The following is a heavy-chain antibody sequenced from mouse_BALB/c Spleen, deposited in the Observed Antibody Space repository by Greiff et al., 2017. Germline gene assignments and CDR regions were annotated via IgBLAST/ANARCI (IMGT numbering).Heavy chain of an antibody. CDR2: IDPANGNT. CDR3: AYYDYDGFAY. J-gene: IGHJ3*01. CDR1: GFNIKDTY. D-gene: IGHD2-4*01. V-gene: IGHV14-3*02. Sequence: EVMLVESGAELVKPGASVKLSCTASGFNIKDTYMHWVKQRPEQGLEWIGRIDPANGNTKYDPKFQGKATITADTSSNTAYLQLSSLTSEDTAVYYCAYYDYDGFAYWGQGTLVTVSA.